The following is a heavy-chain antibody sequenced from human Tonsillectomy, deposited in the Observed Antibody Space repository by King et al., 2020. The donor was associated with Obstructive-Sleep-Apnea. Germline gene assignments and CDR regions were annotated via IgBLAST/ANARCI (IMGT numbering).Heavy chain of an antibody. Sequence: VQLQESGPGLVKPSETLSLTCTVSGYSISSGYYWGWIRKPPGKGLEWSGSIYHSGSTYYNPSLKSRVTISGETSKNQFSLKRSSVTAADTAWYYCAREGGGDFPSDYWGQGTLVTVSS. CDR1: GYSISSGYY. J-gene: IGHJ4*02. V-gene: IGHV4-38-2*02. CDR3: AREGGGDFPSDY. CDR2: IYHSGST. D-gene: IGHD2-21*01.